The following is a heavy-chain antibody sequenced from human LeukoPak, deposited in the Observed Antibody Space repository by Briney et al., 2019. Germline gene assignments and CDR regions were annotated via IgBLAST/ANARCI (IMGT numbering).Heavy chain of an antibody. CDR1: GFTFSSYA. CDR2: ISSSGSTI. D-gene: IGHD3-22*01. J-gene: IGHJ4*02. Sequence: PGGSLRLSCAASGFTFSSYAMSWVRQAPGKGLEWVSYISSSGSTIYYADSVKGRFTISRDNAKNSLYLQMNSLRAEDTAVYYCAREGYSSGYIRWGNDYWGQGTLVTVSS. V-gene: IGHV3-48*04. CDR3: AREGYSSGYIRWGNDY.